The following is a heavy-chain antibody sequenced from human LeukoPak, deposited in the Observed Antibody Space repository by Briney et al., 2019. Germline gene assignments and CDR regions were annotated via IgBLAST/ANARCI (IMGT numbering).Heavy chain of an antibody. CDR3: ARGLINHDYSNYYYYYMDV. CDR2: ISAYNGNT. Sequence: VASVKVSCKASGYTFTSYGISWMRQAPGQGLEWMGWISAYNGNTNYAQKLQGRVTMTTDTSTSTAYMELRSLRSDDTAVYYCARGLINHDYSNYYYYYMDVWGKGTTVTVSS. CDR1: GYTFTSYG. J-gene: IGHJ6*03. D-gene: IGHD4-11*01. V-gene: IGHV1-18*01.